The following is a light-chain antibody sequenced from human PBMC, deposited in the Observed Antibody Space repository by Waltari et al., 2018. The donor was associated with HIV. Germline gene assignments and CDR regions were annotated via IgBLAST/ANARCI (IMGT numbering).Light chain of an antibody. CDR3: QQYNNWPPWT. V-gene: IGKV3-15*01. CDR2: GAS. CDR1: QSVSSN. J-gene: IGKJ1*01. Sequence: EVVMTQSPATLSVSPGERAALACRASQSVSSNLAWYQQKPGQAPRLLIYGASTRATGIPGRFSGSGSGTEFTLTISSLQSEDSAVYYCQQYNNWPPWTFGQGTKVEIK.